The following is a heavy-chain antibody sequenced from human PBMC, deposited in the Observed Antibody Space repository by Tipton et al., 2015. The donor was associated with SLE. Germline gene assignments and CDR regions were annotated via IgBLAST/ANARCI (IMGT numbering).Heavy chain of an antibody. Sequence: SLRLSCAASGFTFSSYSMNWVRQAPGKGLEWVSSISSSSSYIYYADSVKGRFTISRDNAKNSLYLQMNSLGAEDTAVYYCARASGGAFDTWGQGTMVTVSS. V-gene: IGHV3-21*01. CDR1: GFTFSSYS. D-gene: IGHD6-19*01. J-gene: IGHJ3*02. CDR2: ISSSSSYI. CDR3: ARASGGAFDT.